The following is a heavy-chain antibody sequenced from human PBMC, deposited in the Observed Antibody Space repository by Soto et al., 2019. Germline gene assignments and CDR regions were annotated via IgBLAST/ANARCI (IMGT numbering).Heavy chain of an antibody. D-gene: IGHD3-22*01. J-gene: IGHJ6*02. V-gene: IGHV3-21*01. CDR2: ISSSSSYI. CDR3: ARRRTTYYYDSSGYYYWYYGMDV. Sequence: GGSLRFSCAASGFTFSSYSMNWVRQAPGKGLEWVSSISSSSSYIYYADSVKGRFTISRDNAKNSLYLQMNSLRAEDTAVYYCARRRTTYYYDSSGYYYWYYGMDVWGQGTTVTVSS. CDR1: GFTFSSYS.